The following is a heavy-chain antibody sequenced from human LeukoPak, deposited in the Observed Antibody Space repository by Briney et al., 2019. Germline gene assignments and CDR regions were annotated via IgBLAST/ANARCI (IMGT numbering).Heavy chain of an antibody. CDR2: ISSSSSYI. CDR1: GFTFSSYS. V-gene: IGHV3-21*01. J-gene: IGHJ6*01. D-gene: IGHD6-13*01. CDR3: ARDLEYSSSWYPLYYYYYGMDV. Sequence: PGGSLRLSCAASGFTFSSYSMNWVRQAPGKGLEWVSSISSSSSYIYYADSVKGRFTISRDNAKNSLYLQMNSLRAEDTAVYYCARDLEYSSSWYPLYYYYYGMDVWGQGTTVTVSS.